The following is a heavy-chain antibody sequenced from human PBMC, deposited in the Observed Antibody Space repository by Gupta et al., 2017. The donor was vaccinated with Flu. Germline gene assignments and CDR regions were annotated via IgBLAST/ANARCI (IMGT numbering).Heavy chain of an antibody. J-gene: IGHJ4*02. V-gene: IGHV3-23*01. CDR1: GFIFSSSA. CDR3: AKASAAGGTGIIDF. D-gene: IGHD6-13*01. CDR2: IITKDERT. Sequence: EVQLLESGGGLVQPGGSLRLSCAASGFIFSSSAMTWVRQSPGKGLECVSIITKDERTYNALSVRGRFTISRDNSKNTLYLQMNSLRAEDSALYYCAKASAAGGTGIIDFWGQGALVTVSS.